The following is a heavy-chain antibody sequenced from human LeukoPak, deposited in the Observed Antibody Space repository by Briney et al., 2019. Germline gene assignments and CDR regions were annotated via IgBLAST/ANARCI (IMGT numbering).Heavy chain of an antibody. Sequence: GGSLRLSCAASGFTFSNYDFSWVRQAPGKGLEWVSYISSSGRNIYYADSVKGRFTISRDNAKISLYLQMNSLRAEDTAVYYCARDLVQLWSKDFWGQGTLVTVSS. D-gene: IGHD5-18*01. CDR3: ARDLVQLWSKDF. CDR1: GFTFSNYD. CDR2: ISSSGRNI. V-gene: IGHV3-48*03. J-gene: IGHJ4*02.